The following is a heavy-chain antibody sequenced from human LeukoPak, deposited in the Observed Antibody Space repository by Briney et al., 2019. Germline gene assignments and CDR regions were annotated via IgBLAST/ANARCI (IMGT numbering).Heavy chain of an antibody. D-gene: IGHD3-10*01. J-gene: IGHJ6*03. Sequence: GASVKVSCKVSGYTLTELSMHWVRQAPGKGLEWMGGFDPEDGETIYAQKFQGRVTMTTDTSTSTAYMELRSLRSDDTAVYYCARVARTYYYGSGSYPAGAHYYYYYYMDVWGKGTTVTISS. CDR1: GYTLTELS. CDR2: FDPEDGET. V-gene: IGHV1-24*01. CDR3: ARVARTYYYGSGSYPAGAHYYYYYYMDV.